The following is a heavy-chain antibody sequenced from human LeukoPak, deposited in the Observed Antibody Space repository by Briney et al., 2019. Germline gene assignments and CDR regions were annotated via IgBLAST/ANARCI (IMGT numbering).Heavy chain of an antibody. V-gene: IGHV1-46*01. D-gene: IGHD6-6*01. CDR2: INPSGGST. Sequence: ASVKVSCKASGYTFTSYYMHWVRQAPGQGLEWMGIINPSGGSTSYAQKFRGRVTMTRDTSTSTVYMELSSLRSEDTAVYYCARSPSIAAQFDYWGQGTLVTVSS. CDR1: GYTFTSYY. CDR3: ARSPSIAAQFDY. J-gene: IGHJ4*02.